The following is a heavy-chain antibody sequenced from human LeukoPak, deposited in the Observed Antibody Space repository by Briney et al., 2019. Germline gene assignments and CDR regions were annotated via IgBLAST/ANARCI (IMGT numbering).Heavy chain of an antibody. J-gene: IGHJ6*02. CDR3: ARGRIRGPYYYGMDV. V-gene: IGHV4-34*01. Sequence: PSETLSLTCVVYGGSFSGYYWTWIRQPPGKGLEWIGEINHSGSTNYNPSLKSRVTISVDTSKNQFSLKLSSVTAADTAVYYCARGRIRGPYYYGMDVWGQGTTVTVSS. D-gene: IGHD3/OR15-3a*01. CDR1: GGSFSGYY. CDR2: INHSGST.